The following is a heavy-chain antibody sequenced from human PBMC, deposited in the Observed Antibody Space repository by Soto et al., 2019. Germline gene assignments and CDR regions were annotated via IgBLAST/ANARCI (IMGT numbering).Heavy chain of an antibody. CDR1: GFTYTSSA. J-gene: IGHJ3*02. CDR3: AAVRSVVVPPKSAFDI. D-gene: IGHD2-15*01. V-gene: IGHV1-58*02. CDR2: IVVGSGNT. Sequence: SMKVSCKGAGFTYTSSAMQWVRQARGQRLEWIGWIVVGSGNTNYAQKFQERVTITRDMSTSTAYMELSSLRSEDTAVYYCAAVRSVVVPPKSAFDIWGQGTMVTVSS.